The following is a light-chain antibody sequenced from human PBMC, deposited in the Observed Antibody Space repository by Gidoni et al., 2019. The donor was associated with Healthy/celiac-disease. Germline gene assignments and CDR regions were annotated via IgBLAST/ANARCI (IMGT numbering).Light chain of an antibody. V-gene: IGLV2-18*02. Sequence: QSALTQPPSVSGSPGQSVTISCTGTSSDVGSYNRVSWYQPPPGTAPKLLMYEVSNRPSGGPDRFSGSKAGSTASLTISGLQAEDEAEYYCSSYTSSSTWVFGGGTKLTVL. CDR3: SSYTSSSTWV. CDR1: SSDVGSYNR. J-gene: IGLJ2*01. CDR2: EVS.